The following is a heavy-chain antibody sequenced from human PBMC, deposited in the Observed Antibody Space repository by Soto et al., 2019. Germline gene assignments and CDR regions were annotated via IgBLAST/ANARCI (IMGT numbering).Heavy chain of an antibody. J-gene: IGHJ5*02. Sequence: QVQLVQSGAEVKKPGSSVKVSCKASGGTFSSYAISWVRQAPGQGLEWMGGSIPIFGTANYVQKFQGRVTITADESASTDYMELSSLRSEDTAVDYCARGRPDCSGGSCYPRCFDPWGQGTLVTVSS. CDR3: ARGRPDCSGGSCYPRCFDP. V-gene: IGHV1-69*01. CDR1: GGTFSSYA. D-gene: IGHD2-15*01. CDR2: SIPIFGTA.